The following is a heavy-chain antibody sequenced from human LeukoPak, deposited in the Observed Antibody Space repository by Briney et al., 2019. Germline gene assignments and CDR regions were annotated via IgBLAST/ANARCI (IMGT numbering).Heavy chain of an antibody. D-gene: IGHD1-26*01. CDR1: GFTFSSYG. Sequence: GGSLRLSCAASGFTFSSYGMSWVRQAPGKGLEWVSAISGSGGSTYYADSVKGRFTISRDNSKNTLYLQMNSLRAEDTAVYYCARVLGGSYGYWGQGTLVTVSS. J-gene: IGHJ4*02. CDR2: ISGSGGST. V-gene: IGHV3-23*01. CDR3: ARVLGGSYGY.